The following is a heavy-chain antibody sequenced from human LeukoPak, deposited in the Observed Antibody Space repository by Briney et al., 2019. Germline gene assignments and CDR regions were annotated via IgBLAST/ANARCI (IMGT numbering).Heavy chain of an antibody. J-gene: IGHJ3*02. D-gene: IGHD2-15*01. V-gene: IGHV1-2*06. CDR1: GYTFTDYY. CDR2: INPKSGAT. Sequence: GASVKVSCKASGYTFTDYYIHWVLQAPGQGLEWMGRINPKSGATNYAQTSQGSVTITWDTSISTAYMELSSLRSDDTAVYYCARTPLHSDLGAFDIWGQGTMVTISS. CDR3: ARTPLHSDLGAFDI.